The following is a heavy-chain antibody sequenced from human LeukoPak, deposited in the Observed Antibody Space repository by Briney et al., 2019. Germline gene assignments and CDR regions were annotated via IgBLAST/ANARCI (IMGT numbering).Heavy chain of an antibody. J-gene: IGHJ4*02. CDR3: ASPEYSSSMYYFDY. V-gene: IGHV3-23*01. D-gene: IGHD6-6*01. CDR2: ISGSGGST. CDR1: GFTFSSYA. Sequence: RSGGSLRLSCAASGFTFSSYAMSWVRQAPGKGLEWVSAISGSGGSTYYADSVKGRFTISRDNSKNTLYLQMNSLRAEGTAVYYCASPEYSSSMYYFDYWGQGTLVTVSS.